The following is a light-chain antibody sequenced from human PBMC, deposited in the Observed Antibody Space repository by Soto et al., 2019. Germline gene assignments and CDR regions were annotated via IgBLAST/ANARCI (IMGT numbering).Light chain of an antibody. J-gene: IGKJ5*01. CDR1: QTIGDY. CDR3: QQSYSFPDT. CDR2: SAS. Sequence: IQMTQSPSSLSASIGDRVTITCRASQTIGDYLNWYQQKPGRAPTLLIYSASSLQSGVPSRFSGSGSRTDFTLTISSLQPEDSATYYCQQSYSFPDTFGQGTRLEIK. V-gene: IGKV1-39*01.